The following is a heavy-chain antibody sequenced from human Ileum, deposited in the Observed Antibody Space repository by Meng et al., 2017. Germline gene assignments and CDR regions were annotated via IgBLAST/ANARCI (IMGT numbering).Heavy chain of an antibody. V-gene: IGHV1-3*01. J-gene: IGHJ4*01. CDR1: GLTFSNYA. CDR3: GRGRASFYFDF. D-gene: IGHD6-6*01. Sequence: QVQFVQSGAEVKKSGASVRISCKASGLTFSNYAIYWVRQAPGQSLEWLGWIHAGSGDTKFSQTFQGRLTFDRDTSADTVFMELSSLKSGDRAVYYCGRGRASFYFDFLGQGTLVTVSS. CDR2: IHAGSGDT.